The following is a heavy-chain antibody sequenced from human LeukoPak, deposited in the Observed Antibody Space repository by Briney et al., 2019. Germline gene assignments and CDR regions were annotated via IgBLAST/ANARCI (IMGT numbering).Heavy chain of an antibody. CDR2: INHSGST. CDR1: GGSFSGYY. V-gene: IGHV4-34*01. D-gene: IGHD2-2*01. J-gene: IGHJ5*02. Sequence: SETLSLTCAVYGGSFSGYYWSWIRQPPGKGLEWIGEINHSGSTNYNPSLKSRVTISVDTSKNQFSLKLSSVTAADTAVYYCARRRVVVVPAARKVNWFDPWGQGTLVTVSS. CDR3: ARRRVVVVPAARKVNWFDP.